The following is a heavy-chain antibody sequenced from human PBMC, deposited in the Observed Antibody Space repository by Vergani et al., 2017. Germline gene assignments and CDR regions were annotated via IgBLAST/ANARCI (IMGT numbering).Heavy chain of an antibody. CDR2: ISSSGSTI. V-gene: IGHV3-11*01. CDR1: GFTFSDYY. J-gene: IGHJ6*03. Sequence: QVQLVESGGGLVKPGGSLRLSCAASGFTFSDYYMSWIRQAPGKGLEWVSYISSSGSTIYYADSVKGRFTISRDNAKNSLYLQMNSLRAEDTAVYYCARAKGDGYYDFLSGDPPAYYYYMDVWGKGTTVTVSS. CDR3: ARAKGDGYYDFLSGDPPAYYYYMDV. D-gene: IGHD3-3*01.